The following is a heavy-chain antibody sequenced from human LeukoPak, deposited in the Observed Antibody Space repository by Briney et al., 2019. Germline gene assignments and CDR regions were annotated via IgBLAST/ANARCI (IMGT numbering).Heavy chain of an antibody. V-gene: IGHV3-30*04. CDR3: ARRLTVTTAGMDV. Sequence: GGSLRLSCAAFEFTFSTYAMHWVRQAPGKGLEWVAVISHDGSKKYYAASVQGRFTISRDNSKNTLYLQMDSLRAEDTAVYYCARRLTVTTAGMDVWGQGTTVTVSS. CDR2: ISHDGSKK. D-gene: IGHD4-17*01. J-gene: IGHJ6*02. CDR1: EFTFSTYA.